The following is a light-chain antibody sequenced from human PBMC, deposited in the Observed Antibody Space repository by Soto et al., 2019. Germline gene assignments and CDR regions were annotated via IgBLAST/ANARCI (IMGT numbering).Light chain of an antibody. CDR3: LQYGSSPL. V-gene: IGKV3-20*01. J-gene: IGKJ5*01. CDR1: QSVTSTY. Sequence: EIVLTQSPGTLSLSPGERATLSCRASQSVTSTYLTCYQQKPGQAPRLLIYGASSRATGVPDRFSGSGSGTDFTLTISRLEPEDFAVYYCLQYGSSPLFGQGTRLEI. CDR2: GAS.